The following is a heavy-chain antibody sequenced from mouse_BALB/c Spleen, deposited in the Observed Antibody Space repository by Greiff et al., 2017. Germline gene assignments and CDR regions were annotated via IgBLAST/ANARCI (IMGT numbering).Heavy chain of an antibody. CDR1: GFTFSSFG. Sequence: EVHLVESGGGLVQPGGSRKLSCAASGFTFSSFGMHWVRQAPEKGLEWVAYISSGSSSIYYADTVKGRFTISGDNPRNTLFLQMTSLRSEDAAMYYGASEGGYPWFAYWGQGTLVTVSA. V-gene: IGHV5-17*02. J-gene: IGHJ3*01. CDR3: ASEGGYPWFAY. CDR2: ISSGSSSI.